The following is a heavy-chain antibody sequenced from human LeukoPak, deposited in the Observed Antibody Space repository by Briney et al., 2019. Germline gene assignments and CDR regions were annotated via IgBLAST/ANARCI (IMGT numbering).Heavy chain of an antibody. CDR2: INSDGSST. V-gene: IGHV3-74*01. CDR3: ARASSYSSGYDY. Sequence: GGSLRLSCAASGFTFSNYRMHWVRQAPGKGLVWVSRINSDGSSTRDADSVKGRFTISRDNAKNTLYLQMNSLRAEDTAVYYCARASSYSSGYDYWGQGTLVTVSS. J-gene: IGHJ4*02. D-gene: IGHD6-19*01. CDR1: GFTFSNYR.